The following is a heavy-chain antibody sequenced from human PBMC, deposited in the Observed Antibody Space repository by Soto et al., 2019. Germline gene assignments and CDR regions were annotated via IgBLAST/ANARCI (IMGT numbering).Heavy chain of an antibody. D-gene: IGHD3-22*01. J-gene: IGHJ1*01. CDR2: IKEDGSEK. Sequence: PGGSLRLACAASGFTFSSYWMSWVRQAPGKGLEWVANIKEDGSEKSYVDSVKGRFTISRDNAKNSLFLQMTSLRVEDTAVYYCGTHSRSRPLYWGHATLVTVSS. V-gene: IGHV3-7*01. CDR3: GTHSRSRPLY. CDR1: GFTFSSYW.